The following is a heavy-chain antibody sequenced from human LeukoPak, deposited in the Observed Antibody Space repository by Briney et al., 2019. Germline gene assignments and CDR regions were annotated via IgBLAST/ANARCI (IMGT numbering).Heavy chain of an antibody. CDR1: GDSVSSNSAA. Sequence: KYSQTLSLTCAISGDSVSSNSAAWNWIRQSPSRGLEWLGRTYYRSKWYNDYAVSVKSRITINPDTSKNQFSLQLNSVTPEDTAVYYCARTITIFEVVRVLDYWGQGTLVTVSS. D-gene: IGHD3-3*01. CDR2: TYYRSKWYN. J-gene: IGHJ4*02. CDR3: ARTITIFEVVRVLDY. V-gene: IGHV6-1*01.